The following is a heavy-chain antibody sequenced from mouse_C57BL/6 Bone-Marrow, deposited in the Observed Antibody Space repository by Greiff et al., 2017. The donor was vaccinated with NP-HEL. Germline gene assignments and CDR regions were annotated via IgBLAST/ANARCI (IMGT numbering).Heavy chain of an antibody. V-gene: IGHV14-4*01. CDR3: TTFRFITTVVASNYFDY. CDR1: GFNIKDDY. CDR2: IDPENGDT. J-gene: IGHJ2*01. Sequence: VQLQQSGAELVRPGASVKLSCTASGFNIKDDYMHWVKQRPEQGLEWIGWIDPENGDTEYASKFQGKATITADTSSNTAYLQLSNLTSEDTAVYYCTTFRFITTVVASNYFDYWGQGTTLTVSS. D-gene: IGHD1-1*01.